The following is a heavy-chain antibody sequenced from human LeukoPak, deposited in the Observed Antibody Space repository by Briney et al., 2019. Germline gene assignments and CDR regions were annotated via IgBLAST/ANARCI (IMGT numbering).Heavy chain of an antibody. D-gene: IGHD3-3*01. CDR3: ARLLSGPPYNWFDP. CDR1: GGSISSISYY. Sequence: SETLSLTCTVSGGSISSISYYWGWIRQPPGKGLEWIGTVYYSETYYNPSLKSRVTISADTSKNQFSLKLSSVTAADTAVFYCARLLSGPPYNWFDPWGQGILVTVSS. V-gene: IGHV4-39*07. CDR2: VYYSET. J-gene: IGHJ5*02.